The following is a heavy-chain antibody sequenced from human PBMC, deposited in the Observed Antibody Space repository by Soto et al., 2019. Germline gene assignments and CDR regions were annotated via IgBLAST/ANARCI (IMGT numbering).Heavy chain of an antibody. J-gene: IGHJ4*02. CDR3: VCGGNFFVY. CDR2: RDQDGSER. V-gene: IGHV3-7*01. Sequence: EVQLVESGGGLVQPGGSLRLSCAASGFTFSTYWITWVRRPPGKGLEWVANRDQDGSERYYVDSVRGRFTISRDNAKNSLYLQMNSLRAEDTAVYYCVCGGNFFVYWGQGTLVTVSP. CDR1: GFTFSTYW. D-gene: IGHD3-16*01.